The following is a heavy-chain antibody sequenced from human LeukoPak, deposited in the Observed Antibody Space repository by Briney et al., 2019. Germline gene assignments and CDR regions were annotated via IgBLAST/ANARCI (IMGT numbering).Heavy chain of an antibody. CDR3: AKGGSTTWFDP. D-gene: IGHD1-14*01. CDR2: IRSNGRDT. Sequence: PGGSLRLSCVASGFTFREYSMSWVRQTPGKGLEWVSNIRSNGRDTYYTDSVKGRFTISRDNSGNILYLQMNSLRAEDTAVYYCAKGGSTTWFDPWGQGTLVTVSS. CDR1: GFTFREYS. J-gene: IGHJ5*02. V-gene: IGHV3-23*01.